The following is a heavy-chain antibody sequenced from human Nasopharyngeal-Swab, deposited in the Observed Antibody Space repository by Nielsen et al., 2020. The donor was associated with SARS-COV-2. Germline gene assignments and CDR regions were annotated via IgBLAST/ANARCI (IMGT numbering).Heavy chain of an antibody. CDR2: ISFDGSEQ. J-gene: IGHJ3*02. Sequence: GGSLRLSCDASGVNFENYAMHWVRQAPGTGLEWVAVISFDGSEQYYAGSVKGRFTISRDNARNSVFLELNTLRADDSAVYYCTRKISFDMWGQGTKVTVSS. D-gene: IGHD2-15*01. V-gene: IGHV3-30*04. CDR1: GVNFENYA. CDR3: TRKISFDM.